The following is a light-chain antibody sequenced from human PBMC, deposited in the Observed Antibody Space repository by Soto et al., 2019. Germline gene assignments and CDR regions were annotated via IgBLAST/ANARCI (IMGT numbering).Light chain of an antibody. J-gene: IGKJ4*01. V-gene: IGKV3-20*01. CDR3: QQYGSSPLS. CDR1: QSVSSSY. Sequence: EIVLTQSPGTLSLSPGERATLSCRASQSVSSSYLAWYQQKPGQAPRLLIYDASSWATGIPDRFSGNGSGTDFTLTISRLEPEDCAVYYCQQYGSSPLSFGGGTRWRSN. CDR2: DAS.